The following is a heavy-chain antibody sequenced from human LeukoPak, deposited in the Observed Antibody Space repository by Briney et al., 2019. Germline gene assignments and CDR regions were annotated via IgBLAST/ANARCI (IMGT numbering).Heavy chain of an antibody. CDR2: ISAYNGNT. V-gene: IGHV1-18*01. Sequence: ASVKVSCKASGYTFTSYGISWVRQAPGQGLEWMGWISAYNGNTNYAQKLQGRVTMTTDTSTSTAYMELRSLRSDDTAVYYCARDRGTEDRITIFGVVKDYYMDVWGKGTTVTVSS. D-gene: IGHD3-3*01. CDR3: ARDRGTEDRITIFGVVKDYYMDV. J-gene: IGHJ6*03. CDR1: GYTFTSYG.